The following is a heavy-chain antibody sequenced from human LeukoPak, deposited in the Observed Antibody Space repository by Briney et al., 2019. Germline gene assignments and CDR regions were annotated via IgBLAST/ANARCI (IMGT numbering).Heavy chain of an antibody. D-gene: IGHD6-13*01. CDR3: AKEPKYSSSYYSDY. CDR1: GFTFSSYA. J-gene: IGHJ4*02. CDR2: ISAGAGT. V-gene: IGHV3-23*01. Sequence: GGSLRLSCAASGFTFSSYAMTWVRQAPGKGLEWVSSISAGAGTYYADSVTGRFTVSRDDSKNILYLQMNSLRAEDTAVYYCAKEPKYSSSYYSDYWGEGTLVTVSS.